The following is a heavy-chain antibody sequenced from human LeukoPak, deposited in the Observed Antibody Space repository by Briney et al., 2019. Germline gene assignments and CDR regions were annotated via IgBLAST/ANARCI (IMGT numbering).Heavy chain of an antibody. J-gene: IGHJ5*02. D-gene: IGHD3-10*01. CDR3: ARDGANYYGSGSYYNPIWCDWFDP. Sequence: SQTLSLTCTVSGGSISSGSYYWSWIRQPAGKGLEWIGRIYTSGSTNYNPSLKSRVTISVDTSKNQFSLKLSSVTAADTAVYYCARDGANYYGSGSYYNPIWCDWFDPWGQGTLVTVSS. CDR2: IYTSGST. CDR1: GGSISSGSYY. V-gene: IGHV4-61*02.